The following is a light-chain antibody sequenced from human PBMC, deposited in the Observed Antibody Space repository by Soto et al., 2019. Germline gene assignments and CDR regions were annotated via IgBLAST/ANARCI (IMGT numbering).Light chain of an antibody. Sequence: EIVMTQSPATLSVSPGERATLSCRASQSVSSNLAWYQQKPGQSPRLLIYDASTRATGIPARFSGSGSGTEFTLTISSLQSEDFALYYCQQYNNWPLLFGGGTKVEIK. CDR3: QQYNNWPLL. J-gene: IGKJ4*01. CDR1: QSVSSN. V-gene: IGKV3-15*01. CDR2: DAS.